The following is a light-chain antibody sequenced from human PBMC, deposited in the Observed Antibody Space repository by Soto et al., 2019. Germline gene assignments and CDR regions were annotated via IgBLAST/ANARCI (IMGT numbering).Light chain of an antibody. CDR3: QQSYDMPYT. CDR2: LTS. CDR1: EKINSY. J-gene: IGKJ2*01. Sequence: DIQLTQSPSSLSASVGDRVTSTCRASEKINSYLNWYKQKPGKAPELMIYLTSSLQPGVTSRFGGSRSGTDFTLTISSLQPEDFATYYCQQSYDMPYTFGQGTKLEI. V-gene: IGKV1-39*01.